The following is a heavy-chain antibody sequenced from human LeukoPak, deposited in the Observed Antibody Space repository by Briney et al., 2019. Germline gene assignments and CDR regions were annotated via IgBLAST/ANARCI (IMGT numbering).Heavy chain of an antibody. V-gene: IGHV4-39*07. CDR3: ARETYGDSPPYYYYYYMDV. Sequence: SETLSLTCTVSGGSISISSYYWGWIRQPPGKGLERIGNIYYSGSTNYNLSLKSRVTISVDTSKNQFSLELSSVTAADTAVYYCARETYGDSPPYYYYYYMDVWGKGTTVTVSS. CDR1: GGSISISSYY. CDR2: IYYSGST. D-gene: IGHD4-17*01. J-gene: IGHJ6*03.